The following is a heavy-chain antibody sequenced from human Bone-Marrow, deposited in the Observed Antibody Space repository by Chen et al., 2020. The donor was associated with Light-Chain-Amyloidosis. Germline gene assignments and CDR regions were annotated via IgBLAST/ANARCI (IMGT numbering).Heavy chain of an antibody. V-gene: IGHV5-51*01. J-gene: IGHJ4*02. CDR3: ARRRDGYNFDY. CDR1: GYTFPNYW. D-gene: IGHD5-12*01. Sequence: EVQLEQSGPEVKKPGESLKISCKGSGYTFPNYWIGWVRQMPGKGLEWLGVIYPDDSDARYIPSFEGQVTISADKSITTAYLQWRCLKASDTAMYYCARRRDGYNFDYWGQGTLVTVSS. CDR2: IYPDDSDA.